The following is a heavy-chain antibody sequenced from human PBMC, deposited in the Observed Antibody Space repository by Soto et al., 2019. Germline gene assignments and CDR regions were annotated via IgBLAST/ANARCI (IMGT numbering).Heavy chain of an antibody. V-gene: IGHV1-58*02. CDR2: IVVGSGNT. Sequence: SVKVSCKASGFTFTSSAMQWVRQARGQRLEWIGWIVVGSGNTNYAQKFQERVTITRDMSTSTAHMELSSLRSEDTAVYYCAAEGSYYDSSDYYYHDAFDIWGQETMVTXS. CDR1: GFTFTSSA. CDR3: AAEGSYYDSSDYYYHDAFDI. D-gene: IGHD3-22*01. J-gene: IGHJ3*02.